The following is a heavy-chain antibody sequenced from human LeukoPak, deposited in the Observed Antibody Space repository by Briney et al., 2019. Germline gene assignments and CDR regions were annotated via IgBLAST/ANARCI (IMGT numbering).Heavy chain of an antibody. V-gene: IGHV3-11*01. CDR1: GFTFSNAW. CDR2: ISSSGSTI. D-gene: IGHD3-3*01. Sequence: GGSLRLSCAASGFTFSNAWMSWVRQAPGKGLEWVSYISSSGSTIYYADSVKGRFTISRDNAKNSLYLQMNSLRAEDTAVYYCARSRSNYDFWSGYYGYRGQGTLVTVSS. J-gene: IGHJ4*02. CDR3: ARSRSNYDFWSGYYGY.